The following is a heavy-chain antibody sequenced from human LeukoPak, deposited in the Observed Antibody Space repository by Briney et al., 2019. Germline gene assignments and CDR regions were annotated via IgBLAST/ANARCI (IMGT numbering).Heavy chain of an antibody. CDR2: IKQDGSEK. CDR1: GVTFSSYW. V-gene: IGHV3-7*01. CDR3: ASRRAAKLWFYDAFDI. Sequence: GGSLRLSCAASGVTFSSYWMSWVRQAPGKGLEWVANIKQDGSEKYYVDSVKGRFTISRDNAKNSLYLQMNSLRAEDTAVYYCASRRAAKLWFYDAFDIWGQGTMVTVSS. J-gene: IGHJ3*02. D-gene: IGHD3-10*01.